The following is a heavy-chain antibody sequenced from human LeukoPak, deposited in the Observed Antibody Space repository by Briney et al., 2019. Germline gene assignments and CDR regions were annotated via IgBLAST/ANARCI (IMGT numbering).Heavy chain of an antibody. J-gene: IGHJ4*02. Sequence: GGSLRLPCAASGFTFGSYWMHWVRQTPDKGLAWVSRVNPDGSTTTYADSVKGRFTISRDNAKNTLYLQMNRLGAEDTAVYSCVRGSYDSTGDLIDYWGQGTLVTVSS. CDR1: GFTFGSYW. V-gene: IGHV3-74*01. CDR3: VRGSYDSTGDLIDY. D-gene: IGHD3-22*01. CDR2: VNPDGSTT.